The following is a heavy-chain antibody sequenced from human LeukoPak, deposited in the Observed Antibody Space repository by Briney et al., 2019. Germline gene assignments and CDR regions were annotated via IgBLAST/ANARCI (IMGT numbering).Heavy chain of an antibody. CDR2: IYYSGST. CDR3: ARHRSPVLRFLEWLPQPGFDY. V-gene: IGHV4-39*01. Sequence: SETLSLTCTVSGGSISSSSYHWGWIRQPPGKGLEWIGSIYYSGSTYYNPSLKSRVTISVDTSKNQFSLKLSSVTAADTAVYYCARHRSPVLRFLEWLPQPGFDYWGQGTLVTVSS. J-gene: IGHJ4*02. D-gene: IGHD3-3*01. CDR1: GGSISSSSYH.